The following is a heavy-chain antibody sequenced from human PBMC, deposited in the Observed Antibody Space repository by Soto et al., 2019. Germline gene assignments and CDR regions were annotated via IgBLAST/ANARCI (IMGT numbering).Heavy chain of an antibody. CDR2: ITSSSTYI. CDR1: GFSFSSYS. D-gene: IGHD3-10*01. J-gene: IGHJ4*02. Sequence: GGSLRLSCAASGFSFSSYSLNWVRQAPGKGLEWVSSITSSSTYIHYADSVKGRFTISRDNAKNSLSLQMNSLRAEDTAVYYCARDNNFFDSGTGVDYWGQGTRVTVSS. V-gene: IGHV3-21*01. CDR3: ARDNNFFDSGTGVDY.